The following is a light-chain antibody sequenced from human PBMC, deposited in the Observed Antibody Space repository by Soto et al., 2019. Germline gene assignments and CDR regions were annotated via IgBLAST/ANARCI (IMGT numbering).Light chain of an antibody. J-gene: IGKJ2*01. CDR2: SAS. CDR1: QSISSY. CDR3: QHYHTYPFT. Sequence: DIQMTQSPSTLSASVGDRVTITCRASQSISSYLAWYQQKPGKAPNLLIHSASTLESGVPSRFSDSGSGTEFTLIISSLQPDDFATYYCQHYHTYPFTFGQGTKLEIK. V-gene: IGKV1-5*03.